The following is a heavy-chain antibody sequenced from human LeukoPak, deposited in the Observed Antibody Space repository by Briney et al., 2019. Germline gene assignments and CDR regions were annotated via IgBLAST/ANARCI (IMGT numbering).Heavy chain of an antibody. CDR1: GFTFSDYH. CDR2: ISRSGSTI. J-gene: IGHJ5*02. V-gene: IGHV3-11*01. CDR3: ARSSSSSEVYWFDP. Sequence: GGSLRLSCAASGFTFSDYHMSWIRQAPGKGLEWASYISRSGSTIYNADSVKGRFTISRDNAKNSLYPQMNSLRAEDTAVYYCARSSSSSEVYWFDPWGQGTLVTVSS. D-gene: IGHD6-13*01.